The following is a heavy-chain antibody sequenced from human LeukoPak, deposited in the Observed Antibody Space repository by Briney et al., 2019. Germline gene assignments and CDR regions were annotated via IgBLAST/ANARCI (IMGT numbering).Heavy chain of an antibody. CDR2: IIPIFGTA. Sequence: SVNVSCNASGDTFSSYAISWVRQAPGQGLEWMGRIIPIFGTANYAQNFHGRVTITTDEATTTTYIELSSLRSEDTAVYSSMSGEAGNEGREELFDYWGKGTLVPVPS. J-gene: IGHJ4*02. CDR3: MSGEAGNEGREELFDY. V-gene: IGHV1-69*05. D-gene: IGHD1-1*01. CDR1: GDTFSSYA.